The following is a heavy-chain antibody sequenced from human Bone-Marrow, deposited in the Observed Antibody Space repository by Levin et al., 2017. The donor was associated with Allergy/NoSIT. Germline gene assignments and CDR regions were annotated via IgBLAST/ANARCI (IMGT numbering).Heavy chain of an antibody. Sequence: PGGSLRLSCAASGFTFSSYSMNWVRQAPGKGLEWVSSISSSSSYIYYADSVKGRFTISRDNAKNSLYLQMNSLRAEDTAVYYCASIDGVGAPNFDYWGQGTLVTVSS. CDR2: ISSSSSYI. V-gene: IGHV3-21*01. CDR1: GFTFSSYS. J-gene: IGHJ4*02. D-gene: IGHD1-26*01. CDR3: ASIDGVGAPNFDY.